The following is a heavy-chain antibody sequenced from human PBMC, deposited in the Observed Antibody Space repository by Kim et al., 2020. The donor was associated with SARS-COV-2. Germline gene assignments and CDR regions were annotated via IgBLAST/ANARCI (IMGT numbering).Heavy chain of an antibody. CDR3: ARGLSRDRDLYAPSAD. Sequence: GGSLRLSCAASGFSISTYWMHWVRQAPGKGLVWVSRINSDESSTNYADSVKGRFTISRDNAKNTLYLQMNSLRAEDTAMYYCARGLSRDRDLYAPSADWGQGTLVTVSS. CDR1: GFSISTYW. J-gene: IGHJ4*02. D-gene: IGHD3-16*01. V-gene: IGHV3-74*01. CDR2: INSDESST.